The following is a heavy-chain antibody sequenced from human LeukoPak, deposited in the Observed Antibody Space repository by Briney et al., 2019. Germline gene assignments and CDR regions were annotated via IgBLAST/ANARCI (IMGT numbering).Heavy chain of an antibody. J-gene: IGHJ4*02. CDR2: IYYSGST. CDR3: ARESRGYSGYDSSSRRRLYYFDY. CDR1: GGSISSGGFY. D-gene: IGHD5-12*01. V-gene: IGHV4-61*08. Sequence: SETLSLTCAVSGGSISSGGFYWGWIRQHPGNLEWIGYIYYSGSTNYNPSLKSRVTISVDTSKNQFSLKLSSVTAADTAVYYCARESRGYSGYDSSSRRRLYYFDYWGQGTLVTVSS.